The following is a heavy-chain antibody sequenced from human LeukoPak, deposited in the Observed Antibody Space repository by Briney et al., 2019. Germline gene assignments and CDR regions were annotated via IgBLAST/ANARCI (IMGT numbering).Heavy chain of an antibody. J-gene: IGHJ3*02. Sequence: SETLSLTCTVSGGSISSYYWSWIRQPPGKGLEWIGYIYYSGSINYNPSLKSRVTISVDTSKNQFSLKLSSVTAADTAVYYCARGDYGDYLAFDIWGQGTMVTVSS. CDR2: IYYSGSI. V-gene: IGHV4-59*01. CDR3: ARGDYGDYLAFDI. D-gene: IGHD4-17*01. CDR1: GGSISSYY.